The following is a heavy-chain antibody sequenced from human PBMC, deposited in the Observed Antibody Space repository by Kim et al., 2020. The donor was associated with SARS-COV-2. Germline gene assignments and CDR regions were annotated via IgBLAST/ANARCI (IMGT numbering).Heavy chain of an antibody. CDR3: ARDLVVPRTDIVVVPAVAHAFDI. CDR2: ISAYNGNT. J-gene: IGHJ3*02. D-gene: IGHD2-2*01. CDR1: GYTFTSYG. V-gene: IGHV1-18*04. Sequence: ASVKVSCKASGYTFTSYGISWVRQAPGQGLEWMGWISAYNGNTNYAQKLQGRVTMTTDTSTSTAYMELRSLRSDDTAVYYCARDLVVPRTDIVVVPAVAHAFDIWGQGTMVTVSS.